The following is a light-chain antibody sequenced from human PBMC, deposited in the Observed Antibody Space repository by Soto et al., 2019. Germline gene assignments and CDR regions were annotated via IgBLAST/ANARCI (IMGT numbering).Light chain of an antibody. CDR2: DAS. CDR1: QSVRNY. Sequence: EIVLTQSPATLSLSRGERATLSCRASQSVRNYLAWYQQKPGQAPRLLIFDASNRATGIPARFSGSGSGTDFTLTISSLEPEDFAVYYGHQRDDWPWTFGQGTKVDIK. J-gene: IGKJ1*01. CDR3: HQRDDWPWT. V-gene: IGKV3-11*01.